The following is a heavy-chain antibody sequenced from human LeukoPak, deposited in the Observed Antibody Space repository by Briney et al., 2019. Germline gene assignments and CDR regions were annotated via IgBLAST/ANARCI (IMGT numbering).Heavy chain of an antibody. CDR3: APRHSPNSNCYLGFDN. V-gene: IGHV3-23*01. CDR2: ISSSGGTT. D-gene: IGHD3-22*01. J-gene: IGHJ4*02. CDR1: GITFSNYA. Sequence: GGSLRLSCAASGITFSNYAMHWVRQAPGKGLEWVSEISSSGGTTYYADSVKGRFTLSRDNSKNTVYLQMNSLRVEDTAVYHCAPRHSPNSNCYLGFDNWDQGXLVXVTA.